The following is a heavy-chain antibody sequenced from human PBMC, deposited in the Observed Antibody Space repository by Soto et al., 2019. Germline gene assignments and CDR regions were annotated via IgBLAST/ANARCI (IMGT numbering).Heavy chain of an antibody. V-gene: IGHV1-69*12. CDR2: IIPVFGTA. CDR3: ARVKVYYYYYGMDV. J-gene: IGHJ6*02. CDR1: GGTFSSYA. Sequence: QVQLVQSGAEVKKPGSSVKVSCKASGGTFSSYAISWVRQAPGQGLEWMGGIIPVFGTANYAQKFQGRVTTTGEESTSTAYMEPSSLRSEDTAVSSCARVKVYYYYYGMDVWGQGTTVTVSS.